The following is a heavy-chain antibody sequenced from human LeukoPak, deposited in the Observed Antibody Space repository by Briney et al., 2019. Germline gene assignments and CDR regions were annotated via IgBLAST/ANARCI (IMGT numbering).Heavy chain of an antibody. D-gene: IGHD5-24*01. J-gene: IGHJ4*02. CDR2: VSTNGDVT. CDR1: GLTFNSHS. V-gene: IGHV3-23*01. CDR3: AREMATIRDY. Sequence: TGGSLRLSCVASGLTFNSHSMSWVRQAPGMGLEWVSVVSTNGDVTFYADSVKGRFTISRDNAKNSLYLQMNSLRAEDTAVYHCAREMATIRDYWGQGTLVTVSS.